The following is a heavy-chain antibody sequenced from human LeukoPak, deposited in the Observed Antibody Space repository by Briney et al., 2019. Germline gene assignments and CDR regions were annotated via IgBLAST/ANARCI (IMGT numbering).Heavy chain of an antibody. CDR2: INQDGSEK. CDR3: ARINDYVWGSYRFDY. J-gene: IGHJ4*02. D-gene: IGHD3-16*02. Sequence: PGGSLRLSCAASGFTFSNYWMSWVRQAPGKGLEWVANINQDGSEKYYVDSVKGRFTISRDNAKNSLYLQMNSLRAEDTAVYYCARINDYVWGSYRFDYWGQGTLVTVSS. CDR1: GFTFSNYW. V-gene: IGHV3-7*01.